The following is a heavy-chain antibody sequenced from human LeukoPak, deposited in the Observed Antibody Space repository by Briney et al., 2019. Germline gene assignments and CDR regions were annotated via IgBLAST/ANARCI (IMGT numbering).Heavy chain of an antibody. Sequence: GGSLRLSCAASGFTVSSNYMSWVRQAPGKGLEWVSVFYKGGSTYYADSVQGRFTISRDNSKNTVYLQMNSLRAEDTALYYCARGDGYNFWDDWGQGTLVTVSS. CDR3: ARGDGYNFWDD. D-gene: IGHD5-24*01. V-gene: IGHV3-53*01. CDR1: GFTVSSNY. CDR2: FYKGGST. J-gene: IGHJ4*02.